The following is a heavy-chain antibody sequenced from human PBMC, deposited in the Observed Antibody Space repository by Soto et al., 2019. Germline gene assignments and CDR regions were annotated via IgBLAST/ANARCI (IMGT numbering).Heavy chain of an antibody. CDR3: ARSPAVYYYESSGYVDY. J-gene: IGHJ4*02. CDR2: ISTSGSNI. Sequence: SLRLSCAVSGFTFSSYEMSWVRQAPGKGLEWVSYISTSGSNIYYADSVKGRFTISRDNAKSSLSLQLNSLRAEDTAVYYCARSPAVYYYESSGYVDYWGPGTLVTVSS. V-gene: IGHV3-48*03. CDR1: GFTFSSYE. D-gene: IGHD3-22*01.